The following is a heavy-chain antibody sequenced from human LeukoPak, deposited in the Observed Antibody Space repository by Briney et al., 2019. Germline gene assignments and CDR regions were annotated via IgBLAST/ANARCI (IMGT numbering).Heavy chain of an antibody. CDR1: GGSVSSTTYY. V-gene: IGHV4-39*01. J-gene: IGHJ4*02. D-gene: IGHD3-10*01. CDR3: ARYVVYGSGKYYFDY. CDR2: INYSGST. Sequence: SETLSLTCTVSGGSVSSTTYYWSWIRQPPGKGLEWIASINYSGSTYYNPSLKSRVTISVDTSENQFSLELSSVTAADTAVYYCARYVVYGSGKYYFDYWGQGTLVTVSS.